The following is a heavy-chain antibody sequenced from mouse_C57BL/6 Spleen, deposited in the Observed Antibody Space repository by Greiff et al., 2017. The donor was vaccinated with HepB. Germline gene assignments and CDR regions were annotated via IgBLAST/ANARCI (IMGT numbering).Heavy chain of an antibody. J-gene: IGHJ2*01. CDR2: INPNNGGT. CDR3: APYYGNYGYYFDY. V-gene: IGHV1-22*01. D-gene: IGHD2-10*01. CDR1: GYTFTDYN. Sequence: VQLQQSGPELVKPGASVKMSCKASGYTFTDYNMHWVKQSHGKSLEWIGYINPNNGGTSYNQKFKGKATLTVNKSSSTAYMELRSLTSEDSAVYYCAPYYGNYGYYFDYWGQGTTLTVSS.